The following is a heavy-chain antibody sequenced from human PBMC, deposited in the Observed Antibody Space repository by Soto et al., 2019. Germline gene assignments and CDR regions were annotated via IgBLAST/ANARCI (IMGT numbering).Heavy chain of an antibody. J-gene: IGHJ4*02. CDR3: TTVTVVNVHSDY. Sequence: GGSLRLSCVVSGFTFNNAWMSWVRQAPGKGLEWVGRVKSKSEGETTDYAAPVKGRFTISRDDSKNTLYLQMDSLRTEDTAVYYCTTVTVVNVHSDYWGQGTLVTVSS. CDR1: GFTFNNAW. D-gene: IGHD3-10*02. CDR2: VKSKSEGETT. V-gene: IGHV3-15*01.